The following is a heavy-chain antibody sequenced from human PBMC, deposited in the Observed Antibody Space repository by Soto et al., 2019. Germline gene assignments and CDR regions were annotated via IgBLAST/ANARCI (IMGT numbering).Heavy chain of an antibody. V-gene: IGHV4-61*01. Sequence: QVQLQESGPGLVKTSETLSLTCTVSGASISSGFYFWSWIRQSPGKGLEWIGYLSYSVTTRYNPSLEGRVTISADTSKNQFSLKLTSVTAADTAVYYCARDGRVGLSTGYFDLWGRGTLVTVSS. D-gene: IGHD1-26*01. CDR2: LSYSVTT. CDR3: ARDGRVGLSTGYFDL. CDR1: GASISSGFYF. J-gene: IGHJ2*01.